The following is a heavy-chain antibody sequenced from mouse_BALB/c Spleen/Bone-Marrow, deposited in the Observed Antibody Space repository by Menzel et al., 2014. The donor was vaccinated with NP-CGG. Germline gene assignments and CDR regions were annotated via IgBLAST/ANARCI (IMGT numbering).Heavy chain of an antibody. CDR1: GYSFTSYY. V-gene: IGHV1S56*01. CDR3: ARTDSSCSWFAY. J-gene: IGHJ3*01. CDR2: ICPGDGST. Sequence: QVQLQQSGPELVKPGASVKMSCKASGYSFTSYYIHWVKQRPGQGLEWIGWICPGDGSTKYNEKFKGKTTLTADKSSSTAYMLLSSLTSEDSAIYFCARTDSSCSWFAYWGQGTLVTVSA. D-gene: IGHD3-2*01.